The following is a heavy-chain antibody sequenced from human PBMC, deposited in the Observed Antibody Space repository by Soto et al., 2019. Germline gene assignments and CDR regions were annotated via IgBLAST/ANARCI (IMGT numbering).Heavy chain of an antibody. D-gene: IGHD2-15*01. V-gene: IGHV4-34*01. CDR3: ARGGGPSYYYYYYGMDV. J-gene: IGHJ6*02. CDR2: INHSGST. CDR1: GGSFSGYY. Sequence: SETLSLTCAVYGGSFSGYYWCWIRQPPGKGLEWIGEINHSGSTNYNPSLKSRVTISVDTSKNQFSLKLSSVTAADTAVYYCARGGGPSYYYYYYGMDVWGQGTTVTVSS.